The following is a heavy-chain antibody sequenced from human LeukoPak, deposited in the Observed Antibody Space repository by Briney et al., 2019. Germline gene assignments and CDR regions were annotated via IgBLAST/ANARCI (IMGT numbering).Heavy chain of an antibody. J-gene: IGHJ3*02. CDR3: AGPQAVGATGGDAFDI. CDR2: INSSGGST. Sequence: ASVKVSCKASGYIFTSYNMYWVRQAPGQGLEWMGIINSSGGSTNYAQKFQGRVTMTRDMSTSTVYMELSSLRSEDTAVYYCAGPQAVGATGGDAFDIWGQGTMVTVSS. V-gene: IGHV1-46*01. D-gene: IGHD1-26*01. CDR1: GYIFTSYN.